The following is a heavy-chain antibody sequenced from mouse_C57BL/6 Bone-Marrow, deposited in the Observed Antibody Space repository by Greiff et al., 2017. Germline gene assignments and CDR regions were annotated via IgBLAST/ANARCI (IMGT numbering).Heavy chain of an antibody. J-gene: IGHJ4*01. V-gene: IGHV5-6*01. CDR2: ISSGGSYP. D-gene: IGHD1-3*01. CDR1: GFTFSSYG. CDR3: ASLYYYYAMDY. Sequence: EVKVVESGGDLVKPGGSLKLSCAASGFTFSSYGMSWVRQTPDKRLEWVATISSGGSYPYYPDSVKGRFTISRDNAKNTLYLQMSSLKSEDTAMYYCASLYYYYAMDYWGQGTSVTVSS.